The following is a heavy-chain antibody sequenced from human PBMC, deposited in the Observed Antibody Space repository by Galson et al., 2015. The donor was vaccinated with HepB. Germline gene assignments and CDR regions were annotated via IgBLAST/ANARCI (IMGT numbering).Heavy chain of an antibody. CDR3: AKSGFGALLALDV. CDR2: ISYDGSNK. J-gene: IGHJ6*02. Sequence: SLRLSCAASGFTFSSYGMRWVRQAPGKGLEWVAVISYDGSNKYYADSVKGRFTISRDNSKNTLYLQMNSLRAEDTAVYYCAKSGFGALLALDVWGQGTTVTVSS. CDR1: GFTFSSYG. V-gene: IGHV3-30*18. D-gene: IGHD3-10*01.